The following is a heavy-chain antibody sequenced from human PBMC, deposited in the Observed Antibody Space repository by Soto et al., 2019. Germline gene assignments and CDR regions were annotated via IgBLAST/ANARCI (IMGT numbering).Heavy chain of an antibody. CDR1: DFSISNYG. CDR2: IRGRGGDT. CDR3: AKDVNYDILAGYYYY. J-gene: IGHJ4*02. Sequence: EVQLLESGGGLVQPGGSLRLSCAASDFSISNYGMTWVRQAPGKGLEWVSTIRGRGGDTYYADSVRGRFTISRDTSKNTLFLQMRRLRAEDMAVYYCAKDVNYDILAGYYYYWGQGTQVTVSS. D-gene: IGHD3-9*01. V-gene: IGHV3-23*01.